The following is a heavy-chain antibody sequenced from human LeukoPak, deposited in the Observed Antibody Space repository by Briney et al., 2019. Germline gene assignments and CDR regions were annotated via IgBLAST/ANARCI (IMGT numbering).Heavy chain of an antibody. CDR2: INHSGST. D-gene: IGHD3-3*01. CDR3: ARHAFWSGYHYPNWFDP. J-gene: IGHJ5*02. V-gene: IGHV4-34*01. Sequence: SETLSLTCAVYGGSFSGYYWSWIRQPPGKGLEWIGEINHSGSTNYNPSLKSRVTISVDTSKNQFSLKLSSVTAADTAVYYCARHAFWSGYHYPNWFDPWGQGTLVTVSS. CDR1: GGSFSGYY.